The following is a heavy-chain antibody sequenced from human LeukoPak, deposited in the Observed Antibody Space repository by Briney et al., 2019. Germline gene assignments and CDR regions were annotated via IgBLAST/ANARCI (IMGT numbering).Heavy chain of an antibody. CDR1: GFTFSSYG. D-gene: IGHD5-24*01. J-gene: IGHJ5*02. CDR2: ISYDGSNK. V-gene: IGHV3-30*18. Sequence: PGGSLRLSCAASGFTFSSYGMHWVRQAPGKGLEWVAVISYDGSNKYYADSVKGRFTISRDNSKNTLYLQMNSLRAEDTAVYYCAKTARDTRKNWFDPWGQGTLVTVSS. CDR3: AKTARDTRKNWFDP.